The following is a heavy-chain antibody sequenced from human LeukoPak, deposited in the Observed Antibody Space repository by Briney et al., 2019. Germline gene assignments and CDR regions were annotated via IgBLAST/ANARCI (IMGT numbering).Heavy chain of an antibody. D-gene: IGHD5-18*01. J-gene: IGHJ4*02. V-gene: IGHV1-18*01. CDR2: VSTSNGDT. Sequence: ASVKVSCKTSGYNFNRYTITWVRQAPGQGREWMGWVSTSNGDTNYAEKFQGRVIMTTETVTKTAYMELRRLRSGDTAMYFCARVSDTSMVTPGFDSWGQGTLVTVSS. CDR1: GYNFNRYT. CDR3: ARVSDTSMVTPGFDS.